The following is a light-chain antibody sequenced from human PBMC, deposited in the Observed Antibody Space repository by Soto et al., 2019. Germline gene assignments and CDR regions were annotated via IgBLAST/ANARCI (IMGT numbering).Light chain of an antibody. CDR1: SSDVGGYKY. Sequence: QSALTQPRSVSGSPGQSVTISCTGTSSDVGGYKYVSWYQQHPGKAPKLVIYDVDKRPSGVPDCFSGSKSGNTASLTISGLQAEDEADYYCCSYAGGNTYVFGTGTKATV. CDR2: DVD. J-gene: IGLJ1*01. V-gene: IGLV2-11*01. CDR3: CSYAGGNTYV.